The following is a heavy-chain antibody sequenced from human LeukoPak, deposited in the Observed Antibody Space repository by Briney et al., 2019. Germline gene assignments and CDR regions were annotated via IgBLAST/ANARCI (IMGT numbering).Heavy chain of an antibody. D-gene: IGHD3-10*01. J-gene: IGHJ4*02. CDR2: IYYSGST. V-gene: IGHV4-31*03. CDR1: GDSINGGGYY. Sequence: PSEILSLTCTVSGDSINGGGYYWSWIRQHPGKGLEWIGYIYYSGSTYYNPSLKSRVTISVDTSKNQFSLKVSSVTVADTAVYYCARDAYYGPGSLVYWGQGTLVTVSS. CDR3: ARDAYYGPGSLVY.